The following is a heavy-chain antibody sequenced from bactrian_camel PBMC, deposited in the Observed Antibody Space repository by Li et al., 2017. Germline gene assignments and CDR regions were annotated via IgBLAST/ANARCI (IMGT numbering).Heavy chain of an antibody. V-gene: IGHV3S53*01. J-gene: IGHJ6*01. Sequence: VQLVESGGGSVQAGGSLRLSCARSTWKYSTYCMGWFRQAPGKEREWVAGIDSDGTTSYTDSVKDRFTLSVDNAKNTVYLQMNRLQPEDTAMYYCAADPRPWVGYSGIPSASDFAYWGQGTQVTVS. D-gene: IGHD5*01. CDR2: IDSDGTT. CDR1: TWKYSTYC. CDR3: AADPRPWVGYSGIPSASDFAY.